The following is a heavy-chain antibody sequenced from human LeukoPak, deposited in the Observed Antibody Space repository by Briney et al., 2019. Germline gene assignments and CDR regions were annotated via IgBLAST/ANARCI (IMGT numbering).Heavy chain of an antibody. CDR2: LRGSGGGT. D-gene: IGHD6-19*01. Sequence: GGSLRLSCAASGFTFSSYAMSWVRQAPGEGLEWVSALRGSGGGTYYADSVKGRFTISRDNSKNTLYLQMNSLRAEDTAVYYCARDAIAVAGPDAFDIWGQGTMVTVSS. CDR1: GFTFSSYA. CDR3: ARDAIAVAGPDAFDI. V-gene: IGHV3-23*01. J-gene: IGHJ3*02.